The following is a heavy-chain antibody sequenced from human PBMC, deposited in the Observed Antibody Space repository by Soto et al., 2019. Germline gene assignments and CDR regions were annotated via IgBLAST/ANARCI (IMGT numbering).Heavy chain of an antibody. CDR3: ARQIYDSDTGPNFQYYFDS. CDR1: GYSFAGYW. Sequence: GESLKISCKGSGYSFAGYWITWVRQKPGKGLEWMGRIDPSDSQAYYSPSFRGHVTISVTKSITTVFLQWSSLRASDTAMYYCARQIYDSDTGPNFQYYFDSWGQGTPVTVSS. CDR2: IDPSDSQA. V-gene: IGHV5-10-1*01. J-gene: IGHJ4*02. D-gene: IGHD3-22*01.